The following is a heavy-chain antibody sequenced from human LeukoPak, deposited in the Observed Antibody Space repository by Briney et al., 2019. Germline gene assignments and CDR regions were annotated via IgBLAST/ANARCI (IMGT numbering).Heavy chain of an antibody. V-gene: IGHV7-4-1*02. D-gene: IGHD1-14*01. Sequence: ASVKVSCKASGYTFTSYAMNWVRQAPGQGLEWMGWINTNTGNPTYAQGFTGRFVLSLDTSVSTAYLQISSLKAEDTAVYYCARGETRGDLNPYYYYMDVWGKGTAVTVSS. CDR3: ARGETRGDLNPYYYYMDV. J-gene: IGHJ6*03. CDR1: GYTFTSYA. CDR2: INTNTGNP.